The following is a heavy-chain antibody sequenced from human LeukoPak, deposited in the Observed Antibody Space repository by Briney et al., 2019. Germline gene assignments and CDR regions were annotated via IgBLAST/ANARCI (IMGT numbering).Heavy chain of an antibody. V-gene: IGHV3-30-3*01. D-gene: IGHD6-13*01. J-gene: IGHJ4*02. CDR1: GFTFSSYA. CDR3: ARDPSSYNSSWYFDY. CDR2: ISYDGSNK. Sequence: PGRSLRLSCAASGFTFSSYAMHWVRQAPGKGLEWVAVISYDGSNKYYADSVKGRFTISRDNSKNTLYLQMNSLRAEDTAVYYCARDPSSYNSSWYFDYWGQGTLVTVSS.